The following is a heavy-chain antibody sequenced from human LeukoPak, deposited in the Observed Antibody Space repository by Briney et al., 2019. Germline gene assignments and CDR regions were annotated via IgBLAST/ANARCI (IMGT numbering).Heavy chain of an antibody. V-gene: IGHV1-18*01. CDR3: ARDGGGIVVVPAAAWEDY. CDR1: GYTFTNFR. J-gene: IGHJ4*02. D-gene: IGHD2-2*01. CDR2: ISPYKGTT. Sequence: ASVTVSCKASGYTFTNFRISGVRPTPGQGLEWVGGISPYKGTTYYAQNLQGRVTMTTHTSTSTAYMELRSLRPDDTAVYYCARDGGGIVVVPAAAWEDYWGQGTLVTVSS.